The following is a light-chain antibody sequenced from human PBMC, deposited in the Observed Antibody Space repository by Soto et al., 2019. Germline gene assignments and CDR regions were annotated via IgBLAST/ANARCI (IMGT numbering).Light chain of an antibody. CDR2: AAS. J-gene: IGKJ4*01. CDR1: QNINNY. Sequence: DIQMTQSPSSLSASVGDRVTITCRASQNINNYLNWYQQKPGKAPKILISAASSLQSAVPSRFSGSGSGTDFTLTISSLQPEDFATYYCQQSYNMFTFGGGTKVEIK. V-gene: IGKV1-39*01. CDR3: QQSYNMFT.